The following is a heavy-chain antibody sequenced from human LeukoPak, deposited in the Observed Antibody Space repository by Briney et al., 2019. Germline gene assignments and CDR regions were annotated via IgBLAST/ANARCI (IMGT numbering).Heavy chain of an antibody. D-gene: IGHD6-6*01. V-gene: IGHV3-23*01. J-gene: IGHJ4*02. CDR1: GFTFSSYA. Sequence: PGVSLRLSCAASGFTFSSYAMSWVRQAPGEGLEWVSAISGSGGSTYYADSVKGRFTISRDNSKNTLYLQMNSLRAEDTAVYHCAKDQPLSSSSEPDYWGQGTLVTVS. CDR3: AKDQPLSSSSEPDY. CDR2: ISGSGGST.